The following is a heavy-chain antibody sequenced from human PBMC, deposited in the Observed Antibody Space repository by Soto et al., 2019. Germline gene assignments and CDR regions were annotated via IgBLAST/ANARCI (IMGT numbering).Heavy chain of an antibody. Sequence: PGGSLRLSCAASGFTFIDYYMSWIRQAPGKGLEWVSYISSSGSTIYYADSVKGRFTISRDNAKNSLYLQMNSLRAEDTAVYYCARDYPGIAAAGTGGYYYYGMDVWGQGTTVTVSS. CDR3: ARDYPGIAAAGTGGYYYYGMDV. CDR2: ISSSGSTI. V-gene: IGHV3-11*01. J-gene: IGHJ6*02. CDR1: GFTFIDYY. D-gene: IGHD6-13*01.